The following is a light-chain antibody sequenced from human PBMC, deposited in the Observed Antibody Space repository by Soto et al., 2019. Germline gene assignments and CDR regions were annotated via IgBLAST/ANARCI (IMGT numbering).Light chain of an antibody. J-gene: IGKJ1*01. CDR1: QSVSSSY. Sequence: IVLTQSPGTLSLSPGERATLSCRASQSVSSSYLAWYQQKPGQAPRLLIYGASSRATGIPARFSGSGSGTEFTLTISSLQSEDFAVYYCQQYNNWPRTFAQGTNV. CDR2: GAS. V-gene: IGKV3D-15*01. CDR3: QQYNNWPRT.